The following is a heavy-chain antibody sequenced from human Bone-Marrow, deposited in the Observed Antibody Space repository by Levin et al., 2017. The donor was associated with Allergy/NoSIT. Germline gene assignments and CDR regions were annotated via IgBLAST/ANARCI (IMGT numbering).Heavy chain of an antibody. V-gene: IGHV1-18*01. D-gene: IGHD5-18*01. Sequence: GASVKVSCKASGYIFKNYGVSWVRQAPGRGLEWMAWISAYNGNTHYAQSFQGRLTVTTDTSTDTAHMELRSLTSDDTAIYYCARESGADAMALFDYWGQGTLVTVSS. CDR3: ARESGADAMALFDY. J-gene: IGHJ4*02. CDR2: ISAYNGNT. CDR1: GYIFKNYG.